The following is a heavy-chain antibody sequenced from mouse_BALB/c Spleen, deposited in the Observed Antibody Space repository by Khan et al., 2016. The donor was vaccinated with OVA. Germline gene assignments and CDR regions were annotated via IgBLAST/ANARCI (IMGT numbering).Heavy chain of an antibody. CDR3: ARSVTITTVVATDFDY. Sequence: VQLKESGPGLVKPSQSLSLTCTVTGYSITSDYAWNWIRQFPGNKLEWMGYISYSGRTSYNPSLKSRISITRDTSKNTFFLQLNSVTTEDTATYYCARSVTITTVVATDFDYWGQGTTLTVSS. J-gene: IGHJ2*01. D-gene: IGHD1-1*01. CDR1: GYSITSDYA. CDR2: ISYSGRT. V-gene: IGHV3-2*02.